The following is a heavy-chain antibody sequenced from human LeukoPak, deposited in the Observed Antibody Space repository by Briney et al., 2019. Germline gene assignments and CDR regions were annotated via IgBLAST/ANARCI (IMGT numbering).Heavy chain of an antibody. J-gene: IGHJ6*03. V-gene: IGHV3-11*01. CDR2: ISSSGSTI. CDR3: ARDSPAALVDYYYIDV. D-gene: IGHD2-2*01. Sequence: PGGSLRLSCAASGFTFSDYYMSWIRQAPGRGLEWVSYISSSGSTIYYADSVKGRFTISRDNAKNSLYLQMNSLRAEDTAVYYCARDSPAALVDYYYIDVWGKGTTVTVSS. CDR1: GFTFSDYY.